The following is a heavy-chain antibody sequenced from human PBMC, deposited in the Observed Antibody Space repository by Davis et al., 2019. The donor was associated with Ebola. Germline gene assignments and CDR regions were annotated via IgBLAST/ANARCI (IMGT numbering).Heavy chain of an antibody. Sequence: GGSLRLSCAASGFIFGNSDMNWVRQAPGKGLEWVSTISKTSVYTYYAESVKGRFTISRDNAKNSLYLQMDGLRVEDTAVYYCASGLDYWGQGSLVTVSS. J-gene: IGHJ4*02. CDR1: GFIFGNSD. CDR2: ISKTSVYT. V-gene: IGHV3-21*01. CDR3: ASGLDY.